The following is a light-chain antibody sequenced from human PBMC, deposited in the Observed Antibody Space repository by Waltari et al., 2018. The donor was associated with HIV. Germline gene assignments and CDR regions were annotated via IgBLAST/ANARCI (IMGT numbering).Light chain of an antibody. CDR3: QQYNEWPRT. J-gene: IGKJ1*01. CDR2: GPS. Sequence: EIVMTQSPATLSVSPGERATLSCRASQRVSNNLAWYQQKPGQAPRLLIYGPSTRATGTPARFRASGSGTEFTLTISSLQSEDFAIYYCQQYNEWPRTFGQGTKVEIK. CDR1: QRVSNN. V-gene: IGKV3-15*01.